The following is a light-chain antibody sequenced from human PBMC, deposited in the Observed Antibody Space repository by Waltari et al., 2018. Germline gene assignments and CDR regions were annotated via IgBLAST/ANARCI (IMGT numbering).Light chain of an antibody. Sequence: QTVATQEPSLSVVPGATVTPTCDLTPGSLAWNSFARWYQQSPGQSPRTLVYKANIRSSWVPDRFSGSVLGNKAVLIITGAQAEDESTYYCLLYMGSGIWVFGGGTKLTVL. J-gene: IGLJ3*02. V-gene: IGLV8-61*01. CDR3: LLYMGSGIWV. CDR1: PGSLAWNSF. CDR2: KAN.